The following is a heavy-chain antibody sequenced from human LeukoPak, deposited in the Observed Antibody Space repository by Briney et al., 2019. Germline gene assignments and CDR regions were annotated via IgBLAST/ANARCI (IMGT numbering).Heavy chain of an antibody. D-gene: IGHD3-22*01. CDR3: ARGLRDSSGREYFQD. CDR1: GGSFSGYY. V-gene: IGHV4-34*01. J-gene: IGHJ1*01. Sequence: SETLSLTCAVYGGSFSGYYWSWIRQPPGKGLEWIGEINHSGSTNYNPSLKSRVTISVDTSKNQFTLKLSSVTAADTAVYYCARGLRDSSGREYFQDWGQGTLVTVSS. CDR2: INHSGST.